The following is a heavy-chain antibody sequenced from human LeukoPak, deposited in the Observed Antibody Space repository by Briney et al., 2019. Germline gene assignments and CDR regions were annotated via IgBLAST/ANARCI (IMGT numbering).Heavy chain of an antibody. D-gene: IGHD3-16*02. CDR1: GYTFADYF. CDR2: ISAYNGNT. Sequence: ASVKVSCKTSGYTFADYFIHWVRQAPGQGLEWMGWISAYNGNTNYAQKLQGRVTMTTDTSTSTAYMELRSLRSDDTAVYYCARGRAPTYYDYVWGSYRPFDYWGQGTLVTVSS. J-gene: IGHJ4*02. CDR3: ARGRAPTYYDYVWGSYRPFDY. V-gene: IGHV1-18*01.